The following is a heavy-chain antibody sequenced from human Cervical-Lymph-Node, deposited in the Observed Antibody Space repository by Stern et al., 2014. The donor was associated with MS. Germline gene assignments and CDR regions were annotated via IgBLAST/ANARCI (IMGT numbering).Heavy chain of an antibody. Sequence: QMQLVQSGAEVKKPGASVKVSCKASGYTFTSYYMHWVRQAPGQGLEWMGIINPSGGSTSYAQKFQGRVTMTRDTSTSTVYMELSSLRSEDTAVYYCARGYDILTGYYPGAPDYWGQGTLVTVSS. V-gene: IGHV1-46*01. CDR2: INPSGGST. CDR3: ARGYDILTGYYPGAPDY. J-gene: IGHJ4*02. D-gene: IGHD3-9*01. CDR1: GYTFTSYY.